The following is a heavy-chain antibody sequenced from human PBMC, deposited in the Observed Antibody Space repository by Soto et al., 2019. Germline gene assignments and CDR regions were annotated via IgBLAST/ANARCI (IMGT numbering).Heavy chain of an antibody. Sequence: EVQLVESGGGLVQPGRSLRLSCAASGFTFDDYAMHWVRQAPWKGLEWVSGISWNSGSIGYADSVKGRFTISRDNAKNSLYLQMSSLRAEDTALYYCAKDMGGTWGQGTMVTVSS. CDR1: GFTFDDYA. D-gene: IGHD1-1*01. CDR3: AKDMGGT. V-gene: IGHV3-9*01. CDR2: ISWNSGSI. J-gene: IGHJ3*01.